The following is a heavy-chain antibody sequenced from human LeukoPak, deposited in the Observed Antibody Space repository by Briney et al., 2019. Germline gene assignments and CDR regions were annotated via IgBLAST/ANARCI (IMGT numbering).Heavy chain of an antibody. V-gene: IGHV1-2*02. CDR1: GYTFSGHH. D-gene: IGHD3-10*01. CDR2: IHPNGRDT. CDR3: SGRYGPGPV. Sequence: ASVRVSCKTSGYTFSGHHIYWVRQAPGQGLEWMGNIHPNGRDTNYAQKFQVRMTMTTDTSISTAYMELRSVTSDDTAVYYCSGRYGPGPVWGQGTLITVSS. J-gene: IGHJ4*02.